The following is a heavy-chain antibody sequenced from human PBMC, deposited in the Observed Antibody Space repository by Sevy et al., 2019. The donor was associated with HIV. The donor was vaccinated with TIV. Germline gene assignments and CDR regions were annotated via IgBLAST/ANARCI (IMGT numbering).Heavy chain of an antibody. CDR2: IYSGGST. V-gene: IGHV3-53*01. Sequence: GGSLRLSCAASGFTVSSNYMSWVRQAPGKGLEWVSVIYSGGSTYYADSVKGRFTISRDNSKNTLYLQMNSLRAEDTAVYYCARSFDFWSGYARGAFHIWGQGTMVTVSS. D-gene: IGHD3-3*01. J-gene: IGHJ3*02. CDR3: ARSFDFWSGYARGAFHI. CDR1: GFTVSSNY.